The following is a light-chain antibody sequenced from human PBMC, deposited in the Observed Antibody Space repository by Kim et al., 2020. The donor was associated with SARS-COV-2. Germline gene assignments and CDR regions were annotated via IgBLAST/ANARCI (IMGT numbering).Light chain of an antibody. V-gene: IGKV1-33*01. J-gene: IGKJ4*01. Sequence: LSESVGDRVTITRQASQDISNFLNWYLQKPGTAPKLLIYDASNLETGVPSRFSGSGSGTDFSLTISSLQPEDIATYYCQQYHTLVTFGGGTKLEI. CDR2: DAS. CDR3: QQYHTLVT. CDR1: QDISNF.